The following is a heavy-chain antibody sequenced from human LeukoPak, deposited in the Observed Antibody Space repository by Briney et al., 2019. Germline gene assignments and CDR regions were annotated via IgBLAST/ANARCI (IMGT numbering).Heavy chain of an antibody. D-gene: IGHD3-10*01. Sequence: SVKVSCKASGGTFISYAISWVRQAPGQGLEWMGRIIPILGIANYAQKFQGRVTITADKSTSTAYMELSSLRSEDTAVYYCARGCPLCYYGSGSYYLYYYYYGMDVWGQGTTVTVSS. CDR2: IIPILGIA. V-gene: IGHV1-69*04. CDR1: GGTFISYA. CDR3: ARGCPLCYYGSGSYYLYYYYYGMDV. J-gene: IGHJ6*02.